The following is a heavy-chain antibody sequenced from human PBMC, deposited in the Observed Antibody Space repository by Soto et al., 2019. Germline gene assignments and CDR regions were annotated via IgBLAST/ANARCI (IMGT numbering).Heavy chain of an antibody. Sequence: LGESLKISCKGSGNSFSNYWIGWVRQTPGKGLEWMGIIHLVDSDARYSPSFQGQVTISADKSILTAYLQWSSLRASDTALYYCVRPVGLTTVVSPAALDIWGQGTMVTVS. J-gene: IGHJ3*02. D-gene: IGHD4-17*01. CDR3: VRPVGLTTVVSPAALDI. V-gene: IGHV5-51*01. CDR2: IHLVDSDA. CDR1: GNSFSNYW.